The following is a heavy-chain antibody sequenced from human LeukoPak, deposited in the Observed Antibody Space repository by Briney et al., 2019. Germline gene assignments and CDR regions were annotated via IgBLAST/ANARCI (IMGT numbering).Heavy chain of an antibody. D-gene: IGHD6-6*01. J-gene: IGHJ5*02. Sequence: ASVKVSCKASGYTFTGYYMHWVRQAPGQGLEWMGRINPNSGGTNYAQKFQGRVTMTRDTSISTAYMELSSLRSEDTAVYYCARVPSIAARKRWFDPWGQGTLVTVSS. CDR2: INPNSGGT. V-gene: IGHV1-2*06. CDR3: ARVPSIAARKRWFDP. CDR1: GYTFTGYY.